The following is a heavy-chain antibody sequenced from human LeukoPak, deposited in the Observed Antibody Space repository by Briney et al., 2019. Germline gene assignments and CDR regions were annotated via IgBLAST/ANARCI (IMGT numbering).Heavy chain of an antibody. Sequence: SETLSLTCAVYGGSFSGYYWSWIRQPPGKGLEWIGEINHSGSTNYNPSLKSRVTISVDTSKNQFSLKLGSVTAADTAVYYCARGTAVAGTWGQGTLVTVSS. V-gene: IGHV4-34*01. CDR1: GGSFSGYY. CDR3: ARGTAVAGT. CDR2: INHSGST. D-gene: IGHD6-19*01. J-gene: IGHJ5*02.